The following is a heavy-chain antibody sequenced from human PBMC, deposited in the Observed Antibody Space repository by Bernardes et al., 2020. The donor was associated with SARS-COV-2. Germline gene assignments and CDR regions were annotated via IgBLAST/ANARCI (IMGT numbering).Heavy chain of an antibody. J-gene: IGHJ4*02. CDR1: GFTLISTT. CDR3: AKMGLAPGSTIGGEWLRFDY. D-gene: IGHD3-3*01. V-gene: IGHV3-23*01. CDR2: ITYSGHNT. Sequence: GASLRLSCAASGFTLISTTMSWVRQAPGLGLEWVSSITYSGHNTYSADSVKGRFTISRDISKNTLYLQMGSLRPEDTAVYYCAKMGLAPGSTIGGEWLRFDYWGQGAQVTVSS.